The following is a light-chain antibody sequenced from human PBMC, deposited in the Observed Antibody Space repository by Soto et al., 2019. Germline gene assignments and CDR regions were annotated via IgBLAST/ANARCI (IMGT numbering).Light chain of an antibody. J-gene: IGKJ1*01. CDR2: GAS. CDR3: QQYGSSPWT. Sequence: EIVLTQTPGTLSLSPGERGTLSCRASQSVSSIYLAWYQQKPGQAPRLLIYGASSRATGIPDRFSGSGSGTDFTLTISRLEPEDLAVYYCQQYGSSPWTFGQGTKVEIK. V-gene: IGKV3-20*01. CDR1: QSVSSIY.